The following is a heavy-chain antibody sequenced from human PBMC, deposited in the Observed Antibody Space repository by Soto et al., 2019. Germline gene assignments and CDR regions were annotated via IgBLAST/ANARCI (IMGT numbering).Heavy chain of an antibody. V-gene: IGHV1-69*01. J-gene: IGHJ4*02. D-gene: IGHD4-17*01. Sequence: QVQLVQSGAEVQRPGSSVKVSCKASGGTFSSYAVIWVRQAPGQGLEWMGGIIPLFATTNYAQKFQGILTITADESTTTAYMELNSLRSDDTAVYYCARGGHGDFVAPFDRWGQGTLVTVSS. CDR2: IIPLFATT. CDR1: GGTFSSYA. CDR3: ARGGHGDFVAPFDR.